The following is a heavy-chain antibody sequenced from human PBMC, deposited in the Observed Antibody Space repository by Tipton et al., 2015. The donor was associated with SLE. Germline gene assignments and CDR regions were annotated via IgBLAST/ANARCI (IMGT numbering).Heavy chain of an antibody. J-gene: IGHJ4*02. CDR1: GGSISNYY. Sequence: TLSLTCTVSGGSISNYYWSWIRQPAWKGLEWIGRISTSGSTNYNPSPKSRVTLSVDTSKNQFSLKLSSVTAADTAVYYCAREGNYYDSSGPIDYFGYWGQGTLVTVSS. V-gene: IGHV4-4*07. CDR3: AREGNYYDSSGPIDYFGY. D-gene: IGHD3-22*01. CDR2: ISTSGST.